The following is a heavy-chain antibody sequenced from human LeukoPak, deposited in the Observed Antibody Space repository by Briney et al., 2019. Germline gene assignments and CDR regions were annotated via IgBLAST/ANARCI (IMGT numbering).Heavy chain of an antibody. CDR1: GFTFSNAW. CDR2: IWYDGSDK. J-gene: IGHJ3*02. Sequence: LPGGSLRLSCAASGFTFSNAWMSWVRQAPGKGLEWVAVIWYDGSDKYYTDSVKGRFTISRDNSKNTLYLQMNSLRAEDTATYYCARAGDAFDIWGQGTMVTVSS. V-gene: IGHV3-33*08. CDR3: ARAGDAFDI.